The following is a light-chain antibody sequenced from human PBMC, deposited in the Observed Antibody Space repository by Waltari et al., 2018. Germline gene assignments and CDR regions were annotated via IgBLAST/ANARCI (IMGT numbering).Light chain of an antibody. V-gene: IGKV3-20*01. CDR2: AAS. CDR1: QIITNSY. Sequence: EVVLTQSPCTLSWSPGERATLSCRANQIITNSYLAWYQQKPGKSPQLLIYAASSRATGIPERFSGSGSGTDFTLTITRLEPEDFAMYYCQQSDHSPSTFGQGTKVE. J-gene: IGKJ1*01. CDR3: QQSDHSPST.